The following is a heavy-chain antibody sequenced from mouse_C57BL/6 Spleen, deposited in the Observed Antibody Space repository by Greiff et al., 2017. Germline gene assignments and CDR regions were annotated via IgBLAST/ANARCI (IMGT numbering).Heavy chain of an antibody. J-gene: IGHJ2*01. Sequence: VQLQQPGAELVKPGASVKLSCKASGYTFTSYWMHWVKQRPGQGLEWIGMIHPNSGSTNYNEKFKSKATLTVDKSSSTAYMQLSSLTSEDSAVYYCASRGTTDYFDYWGQGTTLTVSS. CDR3: ASRGTTDYFDY. V-gene: IGHV1-64*01. CDR1: GYTFTSYW. CDR2: IHPNSGST. D-gene: IGHD1-1*01.